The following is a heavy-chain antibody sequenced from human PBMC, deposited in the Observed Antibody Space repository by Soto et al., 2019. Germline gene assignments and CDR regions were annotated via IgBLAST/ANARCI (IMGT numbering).Heavy chain of an antibody. Sequence: QVQLQESGPGLVQPSGTLSLTCAVSGGSISDHNWWSWVRQPPGKGLEWIAETHHGGRTKYKTSLKSRLPMSIDKSQNPFSLRRTSVTAADAGVYFCARDGTDGYNLVFGGQGTLVTVSS. CDR1: GGSISDHNW. J-gene: IGHJ4*02. CDR3: ARDGTDGYNLVF. CDR2: THHGGRT. D-gene: IGHD5-12*01. V-gene: IGHV4-4*02.